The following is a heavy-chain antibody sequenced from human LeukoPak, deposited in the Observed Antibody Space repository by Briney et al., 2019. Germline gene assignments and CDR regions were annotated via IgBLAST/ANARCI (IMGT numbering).Heavy chain of an antibody. CDR2: IDYSGGT. Sequence: PSETLSLTCTVSGGSTTSYYWSWIWQPPGKGLEWIGYIDYSGGTNYNRSLKSRVTISVDTSKNQFSLKLSSVTAADTAVYYCARHVSSGGAFDIWGQGTMVTVSS. J-gene: IGHJ3*02. CDR3: ARHVSSGGAFDI. CDR1: GGSTTSYY. V-gene: IGHV4-59*08. D-gene: IGHD6-19*01.